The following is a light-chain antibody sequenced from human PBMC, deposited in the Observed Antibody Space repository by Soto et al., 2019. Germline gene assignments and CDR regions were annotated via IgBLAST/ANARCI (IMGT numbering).Light chain of an antibody. J-gene: IGKJ3*01. CDR3: QQSFNTPT. Sequence: DIPMTQSPSSLSASVGDRVTIACRASQSIAGYLNWYRQKPGKAPDLLTYSTSNLHSRVTPTFGCSVSGAYFNITISRLQPEDVATYFCQQSFNTPTFGPGTKVDVK. CDR1: QSIAGY. CDR2: STS. V-gene: IGKV1-39*01.